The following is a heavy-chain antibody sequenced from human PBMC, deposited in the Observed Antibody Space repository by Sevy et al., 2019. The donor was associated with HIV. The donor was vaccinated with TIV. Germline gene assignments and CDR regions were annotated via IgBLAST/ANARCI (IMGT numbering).Heavy chain of an antibody. CDR1: GFTFSSYS. J-gene: IGHJ4*02. Sequence: GGSLRLSCAASGFTFSSYSMHWVRQAPGKGLEWVSSINSISTYIYYADSVKGRFTIPRDNARNSLYLQMKSLRAEDTAVYYCARGPDYYDSSGYYYQWGQGTLVTVSS. V-gene: IGHV3-21*01. CDR3: ARGPDYYDSSGYYYQ. CDR2: INSISTYI. D-gene: IGHD3-22*01.